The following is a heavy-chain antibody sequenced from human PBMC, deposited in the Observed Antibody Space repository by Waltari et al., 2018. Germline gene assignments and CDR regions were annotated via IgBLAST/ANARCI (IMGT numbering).Heavy chain of an antibody. CDR2: YDTDGGET. CDR3: ATVIVGATNGRDV. Sequence: QVQLVQSGAEVKKPGASVKVSCKVSGYTLTELSMHWVRQAPGKGLEWMGGYDTDGGETSDAQKFQGRVTMSADTSPDTAYMELSSLRSEDTAADYCATVIVGATNGRDVGGQGTTVTGSS. V-gene: IGHV1-24*01. D-gene: IGHD1-26*01. CDR1: GYTLTELS. J-gene: IGHJ6*02.